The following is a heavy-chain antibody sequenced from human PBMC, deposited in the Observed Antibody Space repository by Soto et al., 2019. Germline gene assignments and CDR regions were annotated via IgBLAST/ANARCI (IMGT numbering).Heavy chain of an antibody. CDR1: GFSLNTNAVG. CDR2: LYWDDDK. D-gene: IGHD6-19*01. J-gene: IGHJ5*02. Sequence: QITLKESGPTLVKPTQTLTLTCTFSGFSLNTNAVGVAWIRQPPGKALEWLALLYWDDDKRYSPSLKSRLTITTDTSKNQVVLTMTNMDPDDTATYYCAHRRVRDSSGENFDPWGQGTLVTVSS. CDR3: AHRRVRDSSGENFDP. V-gene: IGHV2-5*02.